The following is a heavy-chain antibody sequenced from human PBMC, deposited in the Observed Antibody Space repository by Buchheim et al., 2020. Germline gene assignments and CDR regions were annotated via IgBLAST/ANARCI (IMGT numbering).Heavy chain of an antibody. Sequence: EVQLVESGGGLVQPGGSLRLSCAASGFTFSDHYMDWVRQAPGKGLEWVGRSRNKANSCTTEYAASVKGRFTISRDDSKNSVYLQMNSLRTEDTAVYICTRGYDTSGYSDYWGQGT. D-gene: IGHD3-22*01. CDR1: GFTFSDHY. CDR2: SRNKANSCTT. CDR3: TRGYDTSGYSDY. J-gene: IGHJ4*02. V-gene: IGHV3-72*01.